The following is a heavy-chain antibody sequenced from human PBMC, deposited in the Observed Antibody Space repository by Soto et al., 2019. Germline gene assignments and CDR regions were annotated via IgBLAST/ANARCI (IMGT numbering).Heavy chain of an antibody. D-gene: IGHD2-2*01. Sequence: QVQLQQWGAGLLKPSETLSLTCAVYGGSFSGYYWSWIRQPPGKGLEWIGEINHSGSTNYNPSLKSRVTISVDTSKNQFSLKLSSVTAADTAVYYCARAALGYCSSTSCYASLNSWGQGTLVTVSS. J-gene: IGHJ4*02. CDR2: INHSGST. CDR3: ARAALGYCSSTSCYASLNS. V-gene: IGHV4-34*01. CDR1: GGSFSGYY.